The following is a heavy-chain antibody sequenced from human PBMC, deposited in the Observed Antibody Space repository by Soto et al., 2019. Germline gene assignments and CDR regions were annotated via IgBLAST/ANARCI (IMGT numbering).Heavy chain of an antibody. D-gene: IGHD2-2*01. Sequence: SLRLSCAASGFTFSSYGMHWVRQAPGKGLEWVAVISYDGSNKYYADSVKGRFTISRDNSKNTLYLQMNSLRAEDTAVYYCAKDWEYCSSTSCSNYYYYGMAVWGQGTTVTVSS. CDR3: AKDWEYCSSTSCSNYYYYGMAV. CDR2: ISYDGSNK. CDR1: GFTFSSYG. V-gene: IGHV3-30*18. J-gene: IGHJ6*02.